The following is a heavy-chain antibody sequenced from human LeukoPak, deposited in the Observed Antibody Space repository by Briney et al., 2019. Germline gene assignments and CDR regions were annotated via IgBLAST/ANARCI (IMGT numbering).Heavy chain of an antibody. CDR3: ARDSRHYYYYMDV. Sequence: NPSETLSLTCTVSGGSISSGSYYWSWIRQPAGKGLEWIGRIYTSGSTNYNPSLKSRVTISVDTSKNQFPLKLSSVTAADTAVYYCARDSRHYYYYMDVWGKGTTVTVSS. J-gene: IGHJ6*03. D-gene: IGHD2-2*01. CDR2: IYTSGST. V-gene: IGHV4-61*02. CDR1: GGSISSGSYY.